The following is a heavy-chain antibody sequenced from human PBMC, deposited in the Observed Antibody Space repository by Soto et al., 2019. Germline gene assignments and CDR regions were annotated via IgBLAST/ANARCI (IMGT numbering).Heavy chain of an antibody. CDR2: IYWDDDT. J-gene: IGHJ4*02. D-gene: IGHD6-19*01. V-gene: IGHV2-5*02. CDR1: GFSLSSTRMA. Sequence: QITLKESGPTLVKPTQTLTLTCTFSGFSLSSTRMAVGWIRQPPGKALEWLALIYWDDDTRYIPFLKSRLNITKDTSKNHVVLTMSNMDPVDTARYYCAHIVVAGLGYYFDYWGQGTLVTVSS. CDR3: AHIVVAGLGYYFDY.